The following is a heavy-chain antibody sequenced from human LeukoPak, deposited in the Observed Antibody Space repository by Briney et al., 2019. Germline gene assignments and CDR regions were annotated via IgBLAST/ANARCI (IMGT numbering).Heavy chain of an antibody. J-gene: IGHJ4*02. V-gene: IGHV3-23*01. CDR2: ISNNGGYT. CDR3: AKDGSGSYNYNSHFDY. Sequence: PGGSLRLSCAASGFTFSSSAMSWVRQAPGKGLEWVSAISNNGGYTYYADSVKGRFTISRDNSKNTLYLQMNSLRAEDTAVYYCAKDGSGSYNYNSHFDYWGQGTLVTVSS. CDR1: GFTFSSSA. D-gene: IGHD1-26*01.